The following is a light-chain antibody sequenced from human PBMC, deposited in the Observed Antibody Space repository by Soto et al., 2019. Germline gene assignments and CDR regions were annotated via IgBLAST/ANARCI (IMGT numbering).Light chain of an antibody. CDR1: QSVSSY. CDR3: QQYGSSGT. J-gene: IGKJ1*01. CDR2: DAS. Sequence: MVLTQSPATLSLSPGERATLSCRASQSVSSYLAWYQQKPGQAPKLLIYDASNRATGIPARFSGSGSGTDFTLTISRLEPEDFAVYYCQQYGSSGTFGQGTKVDI. V-gene: IGKV3-11*01.